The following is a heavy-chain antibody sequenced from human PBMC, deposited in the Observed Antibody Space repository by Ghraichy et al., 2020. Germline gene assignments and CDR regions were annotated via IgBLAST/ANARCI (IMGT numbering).Heavy chain of an antibody. CDR3: AGLRGPKIPAAEYC. CDR2: ITGSGTNT. Sequence: GGSLRLSCPASGFTFSNYGMNWVRQAPGKGLEWVSIITGSGTNTYYADSVNGRFTISSANSKNTLNLQMNSLRAEATAIYYCAGLRGPKIPAAEYCWGQGTRVTV. V-gene: IGHV3-23*01. CDR1: GFTFSNYG. D-gene: IGHD6-13*01. J-gene: IGHJ4*02.